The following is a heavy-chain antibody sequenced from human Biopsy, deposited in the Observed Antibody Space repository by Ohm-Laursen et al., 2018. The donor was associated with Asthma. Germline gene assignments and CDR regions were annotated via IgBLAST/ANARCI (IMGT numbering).Heavy chain of an antibody. D-gene: IGHD4-17*01. Sequence: GASVKVSCKASGDSFSNYAISWVRQAPGQGLEWMGWISPFTGDTHFGQKFQGRVTMTTDTSTDTAYMELRSLRSDDTAVYYCAGVDYGDTEIDYWGQGTLVTVSS. J-gene: IGHJ4*02. CDR2: ISPFTGDT. CDR3: AGVDYGDTEIDY. V-gene: IGHV1-18*01. CDR1: GDSFSNYA.